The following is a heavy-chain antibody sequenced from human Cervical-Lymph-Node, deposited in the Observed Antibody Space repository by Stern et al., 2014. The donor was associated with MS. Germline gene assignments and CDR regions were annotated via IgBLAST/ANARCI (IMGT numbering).Heavy chain of an antibody. CDR2: IYYSGST. CDR1: GGSISSGGYY. CDR3: AREPWTTRHYYYYGMDV. V-gene: IGHV4-31*03. Sequence: VQLVESGPGLVKPSQTLSLTCTVSGGSISSGGYYWSWIRPHPGKGLEWLGYIYYSGSTYYNPSLKSRVTISVDTSKNQFSLKLSSVTAADTAVYYCAREPWTTRHYYYYGMDVWGQGTTVTVSS. J-gene: IGHJ6*02. D-gene: IGHD1-1*01.